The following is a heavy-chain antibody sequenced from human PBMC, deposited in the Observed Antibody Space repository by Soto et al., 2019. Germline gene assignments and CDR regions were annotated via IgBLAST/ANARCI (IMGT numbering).Heavy chain of an antibody. V-gene: IGHV1-69*13. D-gene: IGHD3-10*01. J-gene: IGHJ6*02. CDR3: ARVLLHYYGSGSYYNGGYYYYGMDV. CDR1: GCTVSSYA. Sequence: ASVKVSCKASGCTVSSYAISWVRQAPGQVLEWMGGIIPIFGTANYAQKFQGRVTITADESTSTAYMELSSLRSEDTAVYYCARVLLHYYGSGSYYNGGYYYYGMDVWGQGTTVTVSS. CDR2: IIPIFGTA.